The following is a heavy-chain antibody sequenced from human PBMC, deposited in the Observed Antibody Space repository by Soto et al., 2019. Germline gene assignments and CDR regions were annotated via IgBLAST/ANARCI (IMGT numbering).Heavy chain of an antibody. CDR3: ARGIFGSGTANDY. CDR1: GFTFSGSW. J-gene: IGHJ4*02. Sequence: EVQLVESGGGLVQPGGSLRLSCAASGFTFSGSWMHWVRQAPGKGLVWVSRINGEGSGTSYADFVKGRFTISRDDAKNTLFLQMNGRIAEDTAVYYCARGIFGSGTANDYWGQGTLVTVSS. V-gene: IGHV3-74*01. D-gene: IGHD3-10*01. CDR2: INGEGSGT.